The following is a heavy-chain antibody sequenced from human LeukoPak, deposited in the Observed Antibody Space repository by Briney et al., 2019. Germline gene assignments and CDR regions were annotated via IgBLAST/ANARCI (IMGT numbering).Heavy chain of an antibody. CDR3: ARHVTLLRYFDWLPYFDY. Sequence: SETLSLTCAVYGGSFSGYYWSWIRQPPGKGLEWIGEINHSGSTNYNPSLKSRVTISVDTSKNQFSLKLSSVTAADTAVYYCARHVTLLRYFDWLPYFDYWGQGTLVTVSS. CDR2: INHSGST. J-gene: IGHJ4*02. CDR1: GGSFSGYY. V-gene: IGHV4-34*01. D-gene: IGHD3-9*01.